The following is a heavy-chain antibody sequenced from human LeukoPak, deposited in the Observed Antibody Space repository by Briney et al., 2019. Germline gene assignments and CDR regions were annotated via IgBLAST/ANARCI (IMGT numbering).Heavy chain of an antibody. J-gene: IGHJ4*02. CDR3: ARDISPYGDPYYFDY. CDR1: GGSISSYY. V-gene: IGHV4-59*12. Sequence: SETLSLTCTVSGGSISSYYWSWIRQPPGKGLEWIGYIYYSGSTNYNPSLKSRVTISVDTSKNQFSLKLSSVTAADTAVYYCARDISPYGDPYYFDYWGQGTLVTVSS. CDR2: IYYSGST. D-gene: IGHD4-17*01.